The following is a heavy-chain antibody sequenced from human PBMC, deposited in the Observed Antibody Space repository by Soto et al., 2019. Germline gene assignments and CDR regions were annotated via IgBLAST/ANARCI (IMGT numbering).Heavy chain of an antibody. D-gene: IGHD6-13*01. CDR2: ISATGGTT. J-gene: IGHJ4*02. CDR1: EFTFNNYA. Sequence: EVQLLESGGDWVLPGGSLRLSCAASEFTFNNYAMSWVRQAPGKGLEWVSDISATGGTTYYADSVKGRFTISRDNSKNTLYLQMNTLRAEDTAVYYCTKGPSRSWSWGFSTHWGQGTLVTVSS. CDR3: TKGPSRSWSWGFSTH. V-gene: IGHV3-23*01.